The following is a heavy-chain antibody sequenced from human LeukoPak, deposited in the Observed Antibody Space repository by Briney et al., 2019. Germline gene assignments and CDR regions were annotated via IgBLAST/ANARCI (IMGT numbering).Heavy chain of an antibody. J-gene: IGHJ4*02. CDR2: IIPIFGKA. V-gene: IGHV1-69*13. CDR1: GCTFSSYA. Sequence: SVKVSCKASGCTFSSYAISWVRQAPGQGLEWMGGIIPIFGKANYAQKFQGRVTITADESTSTAYMELSSLRSEDTAVYYCARSATWFGELGDFDYWGQGTLVSVSS. CDR3: ARSATWFGELGDFDY. D-gene: IGHD3-10*01.